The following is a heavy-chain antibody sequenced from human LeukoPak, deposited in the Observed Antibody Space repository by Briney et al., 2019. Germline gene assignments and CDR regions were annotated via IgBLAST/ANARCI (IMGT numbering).Heavy chain of an antibody. CDR2: ISAYNGNT. CDR1: GYTFTSYG. CDR3: ARGRGYSYGHHRYFDWFDP. D-gene: IGHD5-18*01. Sequence: ASVKVSCKASGYTFTSYGISWVRQAPGQGLEWMGWISAYNGNTNYAQKLQGRVTMTTDTSTSTAYMELRSLRSDDTAVYYCARGRGYSYGHHRYFDWFDPWGQGTLATVSS. J-gene: IGHJ5*02. V-gene: IGHV1-18*01.